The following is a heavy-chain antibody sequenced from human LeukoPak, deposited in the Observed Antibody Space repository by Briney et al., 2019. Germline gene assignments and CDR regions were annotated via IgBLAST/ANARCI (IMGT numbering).Heavy chain of an antibody. CDR1: GYTFTSYG. J-gene: IGHJ4*02. CDR3: ATNLWRPVAGTS. D-gene: IGHD6-19*01. V-gene: IGHV1-18*01. CDR2: ISAYNGNT. Sequence: ASVKVSCKASGYTFTSYGISWVRQAPGQGLEWMGWISAYNGNTNYAQKLQGRVTMTTDTSTSTAYMELRSLRSDDTAVYYCATNLWRPVAGTSWGQGTLVTVSS.